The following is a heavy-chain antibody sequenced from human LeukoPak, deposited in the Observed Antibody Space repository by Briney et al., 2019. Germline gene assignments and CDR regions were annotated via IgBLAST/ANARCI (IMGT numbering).Heavy chain of an antibody. CDR3: ARVYSANGYGSGYYDY. D-gene: IGHD3-10*01. CDR1: GFTFSTYD. J-gene: IGHJ4*02. Sequence: GGSLRLSCVASGFTFSTYDMNWVRQAPGKGLEWVSAITSTSNHINYADSVKGRFTISRDSANNSLYLQMNSLRAEDTAVYYCARVYSANGYGSGYYDYLGQGTLVTVSS. V-gene: IGHV3-21*01. CDR2: ITSTSNHI.